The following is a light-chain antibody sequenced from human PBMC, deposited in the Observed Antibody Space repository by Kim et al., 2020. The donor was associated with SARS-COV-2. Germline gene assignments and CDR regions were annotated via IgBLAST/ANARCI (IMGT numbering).Light chain of an antibody. Sequence: ALGQTVRVKCKGDILRSYYASWYQQKPGQAPVLVIYGKNNRPSGIPDRFSGSSSGNTASLTITGAQAEDEADYYCNSRDSSGNHVVFGGGTQLTVL. CDR2: GKN. V-gene: IGLV3-19*01. CDR1: ILRSYY. CDR3: NSRDSSGNHVV. J-gene: IGLJ2*01.